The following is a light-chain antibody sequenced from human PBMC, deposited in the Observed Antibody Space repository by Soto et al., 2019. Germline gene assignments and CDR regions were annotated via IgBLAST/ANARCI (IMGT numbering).Light chain of an antibody. Sequence: PGERATLSCRASQTVGSSFLAWYQQKRGQAPRLLIYGVSTRDTGVPDRFSGSASGTELTLTISSLEPEDFAVYDCQQRSNWPPITFGQGTRLEIK. V-gene: IGKV3D-20*02. CDR3: QQRSNWPPIT. J-gene: IGKJ5*01. CDR2: GVS. CDR1: QTVGSSF.